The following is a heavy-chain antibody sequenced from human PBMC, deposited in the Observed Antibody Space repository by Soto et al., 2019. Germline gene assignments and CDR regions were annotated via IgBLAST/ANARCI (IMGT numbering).Heavy chain of an antibody. V-gene: IGHV3-23*01. J-gene: IGHJ4*02. CDR1: GFTFSSYA. CDR3: AKRFSAGGWVPIPLEY. D-gene: IGHD6-19*01. Sequence: EVQLLESGGGLVQPGGSLRLSCAASGFTFSSYAMNWVRQTPGKGLEWVSTISGSDGSTYYADSVKGRFTISRDNSKNALYLQMNSLRAEDTAVYYCAKRFSAGGWVPIPLEYWGQGTLVTVSS. CDR2: ISGSDGST.